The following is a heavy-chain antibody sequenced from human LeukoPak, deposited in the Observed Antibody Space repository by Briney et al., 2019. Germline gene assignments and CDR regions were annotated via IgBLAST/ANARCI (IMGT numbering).Heavy chain of an antibody. D-gene: IGHD2-2*01. CDR1: GLTFNNYA. CDR2: ISSRGASK. CDR3: AKGVVVAPDVTPFDY. Sequence: PGGSLRLSCAVSGLTFNNYAMSWVRQAPGKGLEWVSGISSRGASKYYADSVKGRFTISRDNSKNTLYLQMNSLRAEDTAVYYCAKGVVVAPDVTPFDYWGQGTLVTVSS. V-gene: IGHV3-23*01. J-gene: IGHJ4*02.